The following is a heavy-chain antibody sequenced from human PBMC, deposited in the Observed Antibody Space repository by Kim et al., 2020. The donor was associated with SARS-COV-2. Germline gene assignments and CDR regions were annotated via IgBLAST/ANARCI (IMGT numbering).Heavy chain of an antibody. J-gene: IGHJ4*02. Sequence: GGSLRLSCAVSGLTVSSNYMTWVRQAPGKGLEWVSHISTGGGKYYADSVKGRFTISRDTSRNTLYLQMSNLRTEDTAVYYWSTEEGGRYSYGLAYCGQGT. CDR1: GLTVSSNY. V-gene: IGHV3-53*01. CDR3: STEEGGRYSYGLAY. CDR2: ISTGGGK. D-gene: IGHD3-16*01.